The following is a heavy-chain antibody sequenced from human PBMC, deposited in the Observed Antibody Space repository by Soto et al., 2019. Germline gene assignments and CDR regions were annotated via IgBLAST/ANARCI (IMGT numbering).Heavy chain of an antibody. V-gene: IGHV1-2*02. Sequence: APVKVSCKASGYIFTVYYMHWVRQAPGQGLEWMGWINPNSGGTNYAQKFQGRVTMTRDTSIRTAYMELSRLRSDETAVYYCARQGSGSNWLDPWGQGTLVTVSS. D-gene: IGHD3-10*01. CDR3: ARQGSGSNWLDP. J-gene: IGHJ5*02. CDR1: GYIFTVYY. CDR2: INPNSGGT.